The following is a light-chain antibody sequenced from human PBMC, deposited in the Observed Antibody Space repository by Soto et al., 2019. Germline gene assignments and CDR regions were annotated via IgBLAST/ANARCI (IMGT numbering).Light chain of an antibody. CDR1: QSVTTY. CDR3: QQRSNWPPSIN. J-gene: IGKJ5*01. CDR2: DAS. Sequence: EIVLTQSPPTLSFSPGQRPTLSCRASQSVTTYLPWYQQKHGQAPRLLIYDASTRATGIPARFSGSGSGTDFTLSIGRLEPEDFAVYYCQQRSNWPPSINSGQGTRLEIK. V-gene: IGKV3-11*01.